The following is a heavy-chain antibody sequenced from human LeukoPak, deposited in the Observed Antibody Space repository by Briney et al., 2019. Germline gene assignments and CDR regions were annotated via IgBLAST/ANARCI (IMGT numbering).Heavy chain of an antibody. J-gene: IGHJ4*02. D-gene: IGHD6-13*01. CDR3: ARERYSSSRGIDY. V-gene: IGHV4-61*01. Sequence: SETLSLTCTVSGGSISSGSYYWSWIRQPPGKGLEWIGYIYYSGSTNYNPSLKSRVTISVDTSKNQFSLKLSSVTAADTAVYYCARERYSSSRGIDYWGQGTLVTVSS. CDR2: IYYSGST. CDR1: GGSISSGSYY.